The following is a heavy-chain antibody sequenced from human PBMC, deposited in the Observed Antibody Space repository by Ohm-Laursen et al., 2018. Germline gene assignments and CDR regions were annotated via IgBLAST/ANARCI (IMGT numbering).Heavy chain of an antibody. CDR2: LSGSGDTK. D-gene: IGHD5-24*01. V-gene: IGHV3-23*01. CDR3: ANHRSATWVHKRFDY. CDR1: GFTFSRFA. Sequence: SLRLSCTASGFTFSRFAMSWVRQAPGKGLEWVSALSGSGDTKDYADSVKGRFIISRDNSKNTLYLQMNSLRADDTAVYYCANHRSATWVHKRFDYWGQGTLVTVSS. J-gene: IGHJ4*02.